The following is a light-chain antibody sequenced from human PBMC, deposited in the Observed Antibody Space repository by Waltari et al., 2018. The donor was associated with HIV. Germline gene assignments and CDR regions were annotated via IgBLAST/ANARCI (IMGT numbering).Light chain of an antibody. CDR3: CSYADSRLV. V-gene: IGLV2-23*01. J-gene: IGLJ1*01. CDR1: SSAVGSYNL. Sequence: QSALTQPATASGSPGQSITISCTGTSSAVGSYNLVSWYQQHPGKAPKLMINEDTKRPSGGSNRFSDSKAGNTASLTISGLLAEDEAEYYCCSYADSRLVVGTGTKVSVL. CDR2: EDT.